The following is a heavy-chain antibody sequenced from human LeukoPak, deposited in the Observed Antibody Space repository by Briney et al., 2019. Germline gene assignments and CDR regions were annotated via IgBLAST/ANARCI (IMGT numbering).Heavy chain of an antibody. CDR2: ISSSGSTI. V-gene: IGHV3-48*03. D-gene: IGHD2-21*02. CDR3: SPAIIGY. Sequence: SGGSLRLSCAASGFTFSSYEMNWVRQAPGKGLEWVSYISSSGSTIYYADSVKGRFTISRDNSKNTLYLQMNSLRAEDTAVYYSSPAIIGYWGQGTLVTVSS. J-gene: IGHJ4*02. CDR1: GFTFSSYE.